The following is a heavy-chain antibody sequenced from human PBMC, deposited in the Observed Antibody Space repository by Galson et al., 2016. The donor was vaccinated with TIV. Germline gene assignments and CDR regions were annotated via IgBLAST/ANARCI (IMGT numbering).Heavy chain of an antibody. D-gene: IGHD5-24*01. J-gene: IGHJ6*02. CDR1: NYFIRDGYF. CDR2: IFHSGTT. V-gene: IGHV4-38-2*02. CDR3: ARPNSYYSYAMNV. Sequence: ETLSLTCTVSNYFIRDGYFWGWIRQPPGKGLEWIGSIFHSGTTYYNPSLTGRVTILVDISKNQFSLNRRYVTAADTAVYYCARPNSYYSYAMNVWGQGTTVTVSS.